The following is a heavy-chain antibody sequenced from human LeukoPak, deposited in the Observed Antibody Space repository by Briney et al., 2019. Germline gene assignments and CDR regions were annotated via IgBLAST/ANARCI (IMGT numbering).Heavy chain of an antibody. Sequence: GGSLRISCKGSGYSFTSYWIGWVRQVPGKGLEWMGFIYPGESDTRYSPSFQGQVTISADKSISTAYLQWSSLKASDTAMYYCARHYYDSRGNAWYFDLWGRGTLVTVSS. CDR1: GYSFTSYW. J-gene: IGHJ2*01. CDR2: IYPGESDT. CDR3: ARHYYDSRGNAWYFDL. D-gene: IGHD3-22*01. V-gene: IGHV5-51*01.